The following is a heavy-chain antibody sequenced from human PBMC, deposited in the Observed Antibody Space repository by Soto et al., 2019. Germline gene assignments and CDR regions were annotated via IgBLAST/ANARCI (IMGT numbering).Heavy chain of an antibody. CDR3: ARSDPAYAYGLNV. CDR2: IYSGGGK. J-gene: IGHJ6*02. V-gene: IGHV3-53*01. D-gene: IGHD3-10*01. CDR1: GFTVTAHY. Sequence: PGGSLRLSXAASGFTVTAHYVAWVRQAPGRGLEWVSLIYSGGGKYYADSVKGRFTISRDTSEKTFYLQMNSLRSEDTAVYYCARSDPAYAYGLNVWGQGTTVTVSS.